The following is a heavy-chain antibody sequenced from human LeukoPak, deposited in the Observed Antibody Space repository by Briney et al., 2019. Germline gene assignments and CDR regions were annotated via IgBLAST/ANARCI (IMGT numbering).Heavy chain of an antibody. J-gene: IGHJ3*02. D-gene: IGHD6-13*01. Sequence: KPGGSLRLSCAASGFTFSDYYMSWIRQAPGKGLEWVSYISSSGSTIYYADSVKGRFTISRDNAKNSLYLQMNSLRAEDTAVYYCAGSWSPYDAFDIWGQGTMVSVSS. V-gene: IGHV3-11*04. CDR3: AGSWSPYDAFDI. CDR2: ISSSGSTI. CDR1: GFTFSDYY.